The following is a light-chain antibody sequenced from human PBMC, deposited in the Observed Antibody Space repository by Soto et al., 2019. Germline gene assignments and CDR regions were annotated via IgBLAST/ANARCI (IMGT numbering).Light chain of an antibody. CDR3: QQYNNWPLT. J-gene: IGKJ5*01. CDR1: QSVSIN. Sequence: EIVMTQSPVTLSVFLGERATLSCRASQSVSINLAWYQQKAGQAPRLLIYDASTRSTGIPARFSGSGSGTEFTLTISGLQSEDFAVYYCQQYNNWPLTFGQGTRLKIK. V-gene: IGKV3D-15*01. CDR2: DAS.